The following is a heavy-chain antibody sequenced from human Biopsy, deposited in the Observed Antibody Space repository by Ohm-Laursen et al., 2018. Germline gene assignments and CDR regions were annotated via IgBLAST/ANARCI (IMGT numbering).Heavy chain of an antibody. Sequence: LETLSLTCTVSSASINLYYWGWIRQSPGKGLEWIGYINHSGHTNYNPSLKSRLTMSVDTSKNQFSLKLTSVTAADTAVYYCARDRIAYCTATSCDNFGLDVWGQGTTVTVSS. D-gene: IGHD2-8*02. CDR2: INHSGHT. CDR1: SASINLYY. CDR3: ARDRIAYCTATSCDNFGLDV. J-gene: IGHJ6*02. V-gene: IGHV4-59*01.